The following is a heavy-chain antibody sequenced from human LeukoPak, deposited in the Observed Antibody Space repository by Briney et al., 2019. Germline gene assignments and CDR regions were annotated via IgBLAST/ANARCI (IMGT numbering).Heavy chain of an antibody. CDR1: GFTFSIYY. V-gene: IGHV3-74*01. J-gene: IGHJ4*02. D-gene: IGHD5-24*01. CDR3: ARGGPAGVATNDY. Sequence: GGSLRLSCAASGFTFSIYYVHWVRQAPGKGLVWVSHIESDGGRTTYADSVKGRFIISRDNAKNTLYLQMNSLRAEDTAVHYCARGGPAGVATNDYWGQGTLVTVSS. CDR2: IESDGGRT.